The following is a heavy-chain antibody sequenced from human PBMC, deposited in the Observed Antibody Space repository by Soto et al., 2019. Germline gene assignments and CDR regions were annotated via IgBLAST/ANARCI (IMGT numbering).Heavy chain of an antibody. J-gene: IGHJ4*02. CDR3: AGGHYGSSGYSNV. V-gene: IGHV3-21*01. CDR2: ISGSGGYI. Sequence: GGSLRLSCAASGFTFSSYAMSWVRQAPGKGLEWVSAISGSGGYIYYADSVRGRFTISRDNAKKSLYLQMNSLSDGDAAIYYCAGGHYGSSGYSNVWGQGTLVTVSS. D-gene: IGHD3-22*01. CDR1: GFTFSSYA.